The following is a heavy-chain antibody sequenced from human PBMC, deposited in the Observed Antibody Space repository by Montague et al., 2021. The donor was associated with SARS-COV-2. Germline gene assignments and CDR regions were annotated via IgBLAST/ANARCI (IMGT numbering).Heavy chain of an antibody. CDR3: ARGGGYSYGALDY. D-gene: IGHD5-18*01. V-gene: IGHV4-34*01. Sequence: SETLSLTCVVYGGSFSGYYWSWIRQPPGRGLEWIGEINHSGSTNYNPSLKSRVTISVDTPKKQFSLRLNSVTAADTAVYYCARGGGYSYGALDYWGQGTLVTVSS. CDR1: GGSFSGYY. J-gene: IGHJ4*02. CDR2: INHSGST.